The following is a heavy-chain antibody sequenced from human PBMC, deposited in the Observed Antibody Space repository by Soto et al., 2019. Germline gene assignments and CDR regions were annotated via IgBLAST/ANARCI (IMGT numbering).Heavy chain of an antibody. D-gene: IGHD3-10*01. CDR2: IYYSGTT. Sequence: LEILSLTCTVSGGSISGYYLSWIRQPPGKGLEWIGYIYYSGTTSYNPSLNSRVTMSVDTSKNQFSLKVNSVTAADTAVYYCARESYYGSGATVVAYWGQGTLVTVSS. V-gene: IGHV4-59*01. CDR3: ARESYYGSGATVVAY. CDR1: GGSISGYY. J-gene: IGHJ4*02.